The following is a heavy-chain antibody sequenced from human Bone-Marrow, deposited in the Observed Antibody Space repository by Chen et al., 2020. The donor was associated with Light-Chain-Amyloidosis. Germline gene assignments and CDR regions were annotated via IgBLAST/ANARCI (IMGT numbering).Heavy chain of an antibody. J-gene: IGHJ4*02. CDR3: ARSVSGTFDY. D-gene: IGHD1-1*01. CDR1: GFTFSDYY. CDR2: SNGDGTDI. V-gene: IGHV3-74*01. Sequence: DVQLVESGGGLIQPGESLRLSCAASGFTFSDYYMHWVRQGPGKGLVWVSRSNGDGTDIKYADSVRGRFTLSRDSAKNTVYLQMNRLRTEDTAVYYCARSVSGTFDYWGQGALVTVSS.